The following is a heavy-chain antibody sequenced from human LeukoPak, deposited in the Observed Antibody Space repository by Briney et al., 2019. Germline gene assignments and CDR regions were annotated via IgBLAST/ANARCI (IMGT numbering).Heavy chain of an antibody. CDR1: GGSISSGGYY. D-gene: IGHD1-14*01. CDR3: AKDRPHPSAEPTNFDY. CDR2: TSGSGGSA. Sequence: LSLTCTVSGGSISSGGYYWSWIRQHPGKGLEWDSATSGSGGSAYYADSVKGRFTISRDNSKHTLYLHMNSLRVEDTAVYYCAKDRPHPSAEPTNFDYWGQGTLVTVSS. J-gene: IGHJ4*02. V-gene: IGHV3-23*01.